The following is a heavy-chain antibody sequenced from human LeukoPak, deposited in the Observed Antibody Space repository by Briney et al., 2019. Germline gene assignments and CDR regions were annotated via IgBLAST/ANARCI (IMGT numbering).Heavy chain of an antibody. V-gene: IGHV4-59*01. Sequence: ETLSLTCTVSGGSISNYFWSWIRQPPGKGLEWIGYIYYSGSTNYNPSLKSRVTISVDTSKNQFSLKLRSVTAADTAVYYCARVGYCSGGGCYGLDYWGQGTLVTVSS. CDR3: ARVGYCSGGGCYGLDY. J-gene: IGHJ4*02. CDR1: GGSISNYF. CDR2: IYYSGST. D-gene: IGHD2-15*01.